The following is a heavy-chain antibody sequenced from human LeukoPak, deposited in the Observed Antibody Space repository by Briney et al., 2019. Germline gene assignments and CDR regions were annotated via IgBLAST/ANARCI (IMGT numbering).Heavy chain of an antibody. CDR2: IYTTGTT. CDR3: ARQGNTANYYFLDF. V-gene: IGHV4-4*07. Sequence: SETLSLTCDVSGGSISSYYWGWVRQPAGKGLEWLGRIYTTGTTHFNPALRSRLTMSVDTSKNQFSLKLTSVTAADTAVYFCARQGNTANYYFLDFWSQGTLVTVSS. CDR1: GGSISSYY. J-gene: IGHJ4*02. D-gene: IGHD3-10*01.